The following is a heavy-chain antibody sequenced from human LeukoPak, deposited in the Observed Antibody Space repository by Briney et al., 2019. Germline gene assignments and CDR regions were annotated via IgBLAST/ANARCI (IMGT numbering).Heavy chain of an antibody. D-gene: IGHD2/OR15-2a*01. CDR3: AREARGFSAFDI. CDR2: IYYSGST. V-gene: IGHV4-30-4*01. J-gene: IGHJ3*02. Sequence: SETLPLTCTVSGGPLSIGDYYWSWIRQPPGKGLEWIGYIYYSGSTYYNPSLKGRVTISVDTSKNRFSLKLSSVTAADTAVYFCAREARGFSAFDIWGEGAMVTVSS. CDR1: GGPLSIGDYY.